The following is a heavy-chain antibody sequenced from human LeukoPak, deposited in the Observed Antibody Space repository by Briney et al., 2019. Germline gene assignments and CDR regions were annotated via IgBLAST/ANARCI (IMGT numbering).Heavy chain of an antibody. Sequence: GGSLRLSCAASGFTFSSYAMHWVRQAPGKGLEWVAVISYDGSNKYYADSVKGRFTISRDNSKNTLYLQMNSLRAEDTAVYYCAKDRLELLWFGELLYPSDYWGQGTLVTVSS. V-gene: IGHV3-30*04. CDR3: AKDRLELLWFGELLYPSDY. CDR2: ISYDGSNK. J-gene: IGHJ4*02. CDR1: GFTFSSYA. D-gene: IGHD3-10*01.